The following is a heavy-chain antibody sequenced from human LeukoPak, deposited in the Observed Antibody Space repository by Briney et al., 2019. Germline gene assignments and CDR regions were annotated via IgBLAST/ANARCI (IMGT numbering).Heavy chain of an antibody. V-gene: IGHV3-7*01. J-gene: IGHJ4*02. Sequence: AGSLRLSCAASGFTFSHYWMTWVRQAPGKGLEWVAQINQDGSEEYYMDSVKARFTISRDNAKNSVFLQMNSLRAEDTTVYYCARDGGVSGYDLLDYWGQGTLVTVSS. CDR1: GFTFSHYW. CDR2: INQDGSEE. D-gene: IGHD5-12*01. CDR3: ARDGGVSGYDLLDY.